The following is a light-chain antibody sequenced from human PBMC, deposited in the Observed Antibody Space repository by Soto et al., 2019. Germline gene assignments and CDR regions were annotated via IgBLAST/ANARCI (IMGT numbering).Light chain of an antibody. J-gene: IGKJ4*01. CDR1: QGISSW. CDR3: HQASSFPLS. Sequence: DIQMTQSPSSVSASVGDTVTVSCRASQGISSWLAWYQQKPGRAPNLLIYKASTWQTGVPSRFSGSGSGTDFTLTITNLQPEDFATYYCHQASSFPLSFGGGTKVEIK. V-gene: IGKV1-12*01. CDR2: KAS.